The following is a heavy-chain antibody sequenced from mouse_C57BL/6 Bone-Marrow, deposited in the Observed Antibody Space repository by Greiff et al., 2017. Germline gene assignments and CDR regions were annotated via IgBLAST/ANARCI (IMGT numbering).Heavy chain of an antibody. J-gene: IGHJ2*01. CDR3: ARENGNYDY. Sequence: QVQLQQPGAELVRPGPSVKLSCKASGYTFTSYWMHWVKQRPGQGLEWIGVIDPSDSYTNYNQKFKGKATLTVDTSSSTAYMQLSSLTSEDSAVYYCARENGNYDYWGQGTTLTVSS. CDR2: IDPSDSYT. V-gene: IGHV1-59*01. CDR1: GYTFTSYW. D-gene: IGHD2-1*01.